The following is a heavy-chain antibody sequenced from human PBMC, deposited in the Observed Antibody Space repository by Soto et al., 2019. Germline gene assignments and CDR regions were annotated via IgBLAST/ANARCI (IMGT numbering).Heavy chain of an antibody. Sequence: QVQLVESGGGVVQPGRSLRLSCAASGFTFSSYGMHWVRQAPGKGLEWVAVISYDGSNKYYADSEKGRFTISRDNSKNTLYLQMHSLRAEDPAVYYCAKDRRPNYYYXXD. V-gene: IGHV3-30*18. CDR1: GFTFSSYG. J-gene: IGHJ6*01. CDR3: AKDRRPNYYYXXD. D-gene: IGHD6-25*01. CDR2: ISYDGSNK.